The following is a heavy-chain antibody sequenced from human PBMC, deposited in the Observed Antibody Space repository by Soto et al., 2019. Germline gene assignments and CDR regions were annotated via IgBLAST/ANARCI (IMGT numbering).Heavy chain of an antibody. CDR3: SRRAPEGFDP. Sequence: SETLSLTCGVSGGSFGSSAYYWGWIRQAPGKGLEWIGSINYSGSTYYNPSLESRVTISVDTSRNQFSLKLSSVTAADTALYYCSRRAPEGFDPWGQGTLVTVSS. V-gene: IGHV4-39*01. CDR2: INYSGST. J-gene: IGHJ5*02. CDR1: GGSFGSSAYY.